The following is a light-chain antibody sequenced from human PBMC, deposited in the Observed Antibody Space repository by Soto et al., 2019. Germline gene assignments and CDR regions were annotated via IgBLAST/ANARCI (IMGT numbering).Light chain of an antibody. Sequence: DIQMTQSPSTLSASVGDRVTITCRASQSISSWLDWYQQKPGKAPKLLIYDASSLESGVPSRFSGSGSGTEFTITISSLQPDDFATYYCQQYNSYSHTFGQGTKLEIK. CDR2: DAS. CDR3: QQYNSYSHT. V-gene: IGKV1-5*01. J-gene: IGKJ2*01. CDR1: QSISSW.